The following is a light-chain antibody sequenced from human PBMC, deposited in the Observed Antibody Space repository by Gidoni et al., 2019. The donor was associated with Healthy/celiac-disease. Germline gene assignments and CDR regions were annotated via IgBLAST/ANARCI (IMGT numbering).Light chain of an antibody. V-gene: IGLV3-19*01. CDR3: NSRDSSGNHV. CDR1: SLRSYY. CDR2: GKN. Sequence: SVALGQTVRITCQGDSLRSYYASWYQQKPGQAPVLVIYGKNNRPSGIPDRFSGSSSGNTASLTITGAQAEDEADYYCNSRDSSGNHVFGTGTKVTVL. J-gene: IGLJ1*01.